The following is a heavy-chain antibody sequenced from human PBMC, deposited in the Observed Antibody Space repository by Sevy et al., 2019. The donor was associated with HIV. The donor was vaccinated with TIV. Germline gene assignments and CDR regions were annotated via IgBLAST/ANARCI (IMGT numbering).Heavy chain of an antibody. CDR1: GFTFSSYW. CDR2: IKQDGSEK. D-gene: IGHD6-25*01. Sequence: GGSLRLSCAASGFTFSSYWMNWVRQAPGKGLEWVANIKQDGSEKYYVDSVKGRFTISRDNAKNSMHLQMNSLRAEDTAVYYSARASSAAASYWGQGTLVTVSS. CDR3: ARASSAAASY. J-gene: IGHJ4*02. V-gene: IGHV3-7*01.